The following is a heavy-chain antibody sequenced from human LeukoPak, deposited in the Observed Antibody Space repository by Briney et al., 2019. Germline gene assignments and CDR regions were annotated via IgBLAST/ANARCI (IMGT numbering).Heavy chain of an antibody. CDR1: GGSISSYY. D-gene: IGHD5-24*01. CDR2: IYYSGST. Sequence: KPSETLSLTCTVSGGSISSYYWSWIRQPPGKGLEWIGYIYYSGSTKYNPSLTSRVTISVGTSKNQFSLNLSSVTAADTAVYYCARADMATNPFDYWGQGTLVTVSS. J-gene: IGHJ4*02. CDR3: ARADMATNPFDY. V-gene: IGHV4-59*01.